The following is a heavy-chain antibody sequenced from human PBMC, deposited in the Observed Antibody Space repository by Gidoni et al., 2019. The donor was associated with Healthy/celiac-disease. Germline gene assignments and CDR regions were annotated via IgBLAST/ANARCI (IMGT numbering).Heavy chain of an antibody. D-gene: IGHD3-22*01. V-gene: IGHV3-7*05. Sequence: EVQLVESGGGLVQPGGSLRLSCAASGFKFRTYWMSWVRQAPGKGLEWVANIKQDGSDKYYVDSVKGRFTISRDNAKNSLYLQMNSLRAEDTAVYYCARDTYYYDSSGYSHDYWGQGTLVTVSS. CDR1: GFKFRTYW. CDR3: ARDTYYYDSSGYSHDY. J-gene: IGHJ4*02. CDR2: IKQDGSDK.